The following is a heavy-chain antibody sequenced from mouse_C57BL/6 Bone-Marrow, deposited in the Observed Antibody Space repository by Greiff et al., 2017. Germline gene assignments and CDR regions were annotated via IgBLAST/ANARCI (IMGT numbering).Heavy chain of an antibody. CDR3: ARDGYYPPWFAY. Sequence: QVQLQQPGAELVMPGASVKLSCKASGYTFTSYWMRWVKQRPGQGLEWIGEIDPSDSYTNYNQKFKGNSTLTVDKSSSTAYMQLSSLTSEDSAVYYGARDGYYPPWFAYWGQGTLVTVSA. D-gene: IGHD2-3*01. CDR1: GYTFTSYW. CDR2: IDPSDSYT. V-gene: IGHV1-69*01. J-gene: IGHJ3*01.